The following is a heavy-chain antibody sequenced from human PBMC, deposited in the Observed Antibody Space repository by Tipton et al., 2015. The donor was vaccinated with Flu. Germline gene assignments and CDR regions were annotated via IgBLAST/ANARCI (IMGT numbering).Heavy chain of an antibody. CDR3: ARVSPRRVTAIVVTMLPEGYFDY. CDR1: GGSFSGYY. CDR2: INHSGST. V-gene: IGHV4-34*01. D-gene: IGHD2-15*01. J-gene: IGHJ4*02. Sequence: TLSLTCSVSGGSFSGYYWTWIRPPPGKGLEWIGEINHSGSTHYSSSLKSRVTMSVDSSQNQFSLHLSSVTAADTAVYYCARVSPRRVTAIVVTMLPEGYFDYWGQGSRVIVSS.